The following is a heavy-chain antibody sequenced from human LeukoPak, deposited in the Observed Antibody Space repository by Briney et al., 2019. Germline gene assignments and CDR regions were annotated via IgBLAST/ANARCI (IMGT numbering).Heavy chain of an antibody. CDR1: GITFSNYA. V-gene: IGHV3-23*01. J-gene: IGHJ4*02. CDR3: AGRVTGYSSGYVY. CDR2: VSGSAHKI. Sequence: GGSPRLSCVASGITFSNYAVSWDRQAPEKGLDWVSVVSGSAHKIRYADSVKGRFTISRDNSENIVYLQMNNLRAEDTAVYYCAGRVTGYSSGYVYWGQGTLVTVSS. D-gene: IGHD5-18*01.